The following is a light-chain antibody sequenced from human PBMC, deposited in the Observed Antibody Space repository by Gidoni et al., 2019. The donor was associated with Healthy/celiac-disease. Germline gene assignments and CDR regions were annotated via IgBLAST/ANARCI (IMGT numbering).Light chain of an antibody. CDR1: QSISSW. J-gene: IGKJ1*01. V-gene: IGKV1-5*03. Sequence: DLQIAQSPSTLSASEGDRVTITCRASQSISSWLAWYQQKPGKAPKLLIYKASSLESGVPSRCSGSGSGTEFTLTISSLQPDDFATYYCQQYNSYKTFGQGTKVEIK. CDR3: QQYNSYKT. CDR2: KAS.